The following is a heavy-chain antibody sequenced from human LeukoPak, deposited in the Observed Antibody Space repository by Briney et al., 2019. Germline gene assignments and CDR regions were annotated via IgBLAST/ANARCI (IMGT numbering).Heavy chain of an antibody. CDR3: ARGRYYDILTGYSAAFDY. D-gene: IGHD3-9*01. J-gene: IGHJ4*02. V-gene: IGHV4-59*01. CDR1: GGSISSYY. CDR2: IYYSGST. Sequence: ASGTLSLTCTVSGGSISSYYWSWIRQPPGKGLEWIGYIYYSGSTNYNPSLKSRVTISVDTSKNQFSLKLSSVTAADTAVYYCARGRYYDILTGYSAAFDYWGQGTLVTVSS.